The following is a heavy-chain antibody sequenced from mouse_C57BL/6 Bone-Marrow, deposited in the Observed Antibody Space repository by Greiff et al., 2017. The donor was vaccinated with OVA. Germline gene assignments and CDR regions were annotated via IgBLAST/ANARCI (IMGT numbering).Heavy chain of an antibody. D-gene: IGHD2-12*01. Sequence: EVKLQESGAELVRPGSSVKMSCKTSGYTFTSYGINWVKQRPGQGLEWIGYIYIGNGYTEYNEKFKGKATLTSDTSSSTAYMQLNSLTSEDSAIYFCARYYSYHYYAMDYWGRGTSVTVSA. CDR1: GYTFTSYG. J-gene: IGHJ4*01. CDR2: IYIGNGYT. V-gene: IGHV1-58*01. CDR3: ARYYSYHYYAMDY.